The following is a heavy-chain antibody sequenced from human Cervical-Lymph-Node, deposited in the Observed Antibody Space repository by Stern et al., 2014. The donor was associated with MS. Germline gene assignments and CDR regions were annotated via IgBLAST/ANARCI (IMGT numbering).Heavy chain of an antibody. V-gene: IGHV4-30-4*01. Sequence: QLQLQESGPGLVKPSQTLSLTCSVSGGYISGTNHHWNWIRQRPGKGLEWIGDISYSGSTYYNPSLKSRLSMSVDTSKNQFSLKVSSVTDADTAVYYCARGEDSFDRAPPFDYWGQGTLITVSS. CDR3: ARGEDSFDRAPPFDY. D-gene: IGHD3-16*01. CDR1: GGYISGTNHH. CDR2: ISYSGST. J-gene: IGHJ4*02.